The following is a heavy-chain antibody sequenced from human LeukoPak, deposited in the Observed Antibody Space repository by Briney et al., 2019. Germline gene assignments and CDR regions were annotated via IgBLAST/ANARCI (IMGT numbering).Heavy chain of an antibody. V-gene: IGHV4-59*12. Sequence: SETLSLTCTVSGGSISNYYWNWIRQPPGKGLEWIGYIYYTGNTNYNPSLKSRVTISVDTSKNQFSLKLSSVTAADTAVYYCARDWGSSGYYYFDYWGQGTLVTVSS. CDR1: GGSISNYY. CDR2: IYYTGNT. CDR3: ARDWGSSGYYYFDY. D-gene: IGHD3-22*01. J-gene: IGHJ4*02.